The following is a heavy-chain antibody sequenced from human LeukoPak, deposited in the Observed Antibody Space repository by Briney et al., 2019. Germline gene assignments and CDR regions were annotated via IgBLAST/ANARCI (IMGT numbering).Heavy chain of an antibody. CDR3: ARRVGHQQVFDL. CDR2: INHNSGVT. D-gene: IGHD6-13*01. J-gene: IGHJ5*02. Sequence: ASVKVSCKTSGYTFTDYYIHWVRQAPGQGPEWMGWINHNSGVTNYAQKFQGRVSMTGDTSNSTGYMELSRLTSDDTALYYCARRVGHQQVFDLWGQGTLVTVSS. CDR1: GYTFTDYY. V-gene: IGHV1-2*02.